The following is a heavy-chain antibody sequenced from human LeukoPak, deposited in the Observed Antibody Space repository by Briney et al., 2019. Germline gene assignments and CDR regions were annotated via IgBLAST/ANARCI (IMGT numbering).Heavy chain of an antibody. CDR2: ISAYNGNT. CDR3: ARERSITIFGVVIHYYYYGVDV. D-gene: IGHD3-3*01. Sequence: ASVKVSCKASGYTFTSYGISWVRQAPGQGLEWMGWISAYNGNTNYAQKLQGRVTMTTDTSTSTAYMELRSLRSDDTAVYYCARERSITIFGVVIHYYYYGVDVWGQGTTVTVSS. J-gene: IGHJ6*02. V-gene: IGHV1-18*01. CDR1: GYTFTSYG.